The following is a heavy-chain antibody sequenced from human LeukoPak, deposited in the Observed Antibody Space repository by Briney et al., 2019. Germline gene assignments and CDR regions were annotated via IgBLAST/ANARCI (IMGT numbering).Heavy chain of an antibody. V-gene: IGHV4-59*12. CDR2: IYYSGST. CDR1: GGSISSYY. D-gene: IGHD2/OR15-2a*01. J-gene: IGHJ4*02. Sequence: KTSETLSLTCTVSGGSISSYYWSWIRQPPGKGLEWIGYIYYSGSTNYNPPLKSRVTISVDKSKSQFSLRLSSVTAADTAVYYCARKYPPTYYFDFWGQGTLVTVSS. CDR3: ARKYPPTYYFDF.